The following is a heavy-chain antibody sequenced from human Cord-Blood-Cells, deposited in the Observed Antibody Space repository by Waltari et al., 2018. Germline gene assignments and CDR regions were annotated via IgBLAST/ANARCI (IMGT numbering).Heavy chain of an antibody. CDR1: GFTVSSNY. J-gene: IGHJ3*02. CDR2: IYSGGST. CDR3: ARGYSGYDYAFDI. V-gene: IGHV3-53*01. Sequence: RLSCAASGFTVSSNYMSWVRQAPGKGLEWVSVIYSGGSTYYADSVKGRFTISRDNSKNTLYLQMNSLRAEDTAVYYCARGYSGYDYAFDIWGQGTMVTVSS. D-gene: IGHD5-12*01.